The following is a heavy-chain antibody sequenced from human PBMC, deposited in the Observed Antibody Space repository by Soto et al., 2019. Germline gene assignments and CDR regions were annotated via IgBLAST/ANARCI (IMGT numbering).Heavy chain of an antibody. CDR1: GGSISSGDYY. V-gene: IGHV4-30-4*01. Sequence: QVQLQESGPGLVKPSQTLSLTCTVSGGSISSGDYYWSWIRQPPGKGLEWIGYIYYSGSTYYNPSLKSRVTISXXTXKXXFSLKLSSGTAADTAVYYCARGNSGRSRPTYGMDVWAQGTTVTVSS. CDR3: ARGNSGRSRPTYGMDV. D-gene: IGHD1-26*01. J-gene: IGHJ6*02. CDR2: IYYSGST.